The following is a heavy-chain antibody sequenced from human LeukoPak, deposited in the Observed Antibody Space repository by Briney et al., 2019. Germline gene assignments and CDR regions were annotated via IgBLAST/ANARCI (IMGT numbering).Heavy chain of an antibody. Sequence: PSETLSLTCTVSGGSISSYYWSWIRQPPGKGLEWIGYIYYSGSTNYNPSLKGRVTISVDTSKNQFSLKLSSVTAADTAVYYCARVPGAMVRGVLRFWFDPWGQGTLVTVSS. CDR2: IYYSGST. D-gene: IGHD3-10*01. V-gene: IGHV4-59*01. CDR3: ARVPGAMVRGVLRFWFDP. CDR1: GGSISSYY. J-gene: IGHJ5*02.